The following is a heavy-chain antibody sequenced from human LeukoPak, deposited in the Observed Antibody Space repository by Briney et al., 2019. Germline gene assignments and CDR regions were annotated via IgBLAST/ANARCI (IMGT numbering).Heavy chain of an antibody. CDR2: IGSSSHFR. D-gene: IGHD2-21*02. CDR3: ARSCDGDCYSDY. Sequence: PGGSLRLSCAASGFTFSSYAMHWVRQAPGKGLEWVSSIGSSSHFRYYADSLKGRVTISRDNAKNSLYLQMNSLRAEDTAVYYCARSCDGDCYSDYWGQGTLVTVSS. J-gene: IGHJ4*02. V-gene: IGHV3-21*01. CDR1: GFTFSSYA.